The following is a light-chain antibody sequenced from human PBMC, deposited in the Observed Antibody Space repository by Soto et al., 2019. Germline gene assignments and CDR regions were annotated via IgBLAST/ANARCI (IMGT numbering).Light chain of an antibody. CDR1: SSDVGGYNY. CDR3: SSYAGSNYVI. V-gene: IGLV2-8*01. J-gene: IGLJ2*01. CDR2: EVN. Sequence: QSAPTQPPSASGSPGQSVTISCTGTSSDVGGYNYVSWYQQHPGKAPKLMIYEVNKRPSGVPDRFSGSKSDNTASLTVSGLQAEDEAYYYCSSYAGSNYVIFGGGTKLTVL.